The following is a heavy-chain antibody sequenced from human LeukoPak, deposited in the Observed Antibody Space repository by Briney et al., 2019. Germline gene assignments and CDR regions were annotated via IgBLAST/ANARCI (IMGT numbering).Heavy chain of an antibody. CDR2: IYYSGST. CDR1: GGSISSYY. V-gene: IGHV4-59*01. J-gene: IGHJ6*02. Sequence: SETLSLTCTVSGGSISSYYWSWIRQPPGKGLEWIGHIYYSGSTNYNPSLKSRVTISVDTSKNQFSLKLSSVTAADTAVYYCARDDYGMDVWGQGTTVTVSS. CDR3: ARDDYGMDV.